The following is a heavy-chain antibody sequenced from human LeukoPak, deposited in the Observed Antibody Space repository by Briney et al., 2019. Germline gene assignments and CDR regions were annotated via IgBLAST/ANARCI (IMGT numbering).Heavy chain of an antibody. V-gene: IGHV4-34*01. CDR2: IYHSGRT. J-gene: IGHJ4*02. CDR1: GGTFSGYY. D-gene: IGHD5-24*01. Sequence: KPSETLSLTCAVSGGTFSGYYWSWIRQSPGKGLEWIGEIYHSGRTNYNPTLQSRATLSVDTSKRQFSLRLTSLTAADAGIYYCARANNFRFDSWGQETPVTVSS. CDR3: ARANNFRFDS.